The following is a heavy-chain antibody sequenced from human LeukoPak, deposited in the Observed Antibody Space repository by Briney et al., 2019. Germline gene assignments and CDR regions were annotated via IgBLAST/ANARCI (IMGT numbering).Heavy chain of an antibody. Sequence: QTSETLSLTCTVSGYSISSGYYWSWIRQPPGKGLEWIGHIYYSGSTIYNPSLKSPLTISVDTSKNQFSLKLSSVTAADTAVYYCARAFPRYSYGSSRYYFDYWGQGTLVTVSS. J-gene: IGHJ4*02. CDR3: ARAFPRYSYGSSRYYFDY. D-gene: IGHD5-18*01. V-gene: IGHV4-61*01. CDR2: IYYSGST. CDR1: GYSISSGYY.